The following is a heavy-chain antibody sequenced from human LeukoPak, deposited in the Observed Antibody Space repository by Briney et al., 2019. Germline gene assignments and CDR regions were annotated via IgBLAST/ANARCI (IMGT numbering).Heavy chain of an antibody. Sequence: GGSLRLSCAASGFTFSSYWMSWVRQAPGKGLEWVAFIRYDGSNQYYADSVKGRFTISRDNSKNTLYLQMNSLRAEDTAVYYCAKIGGGDYYYYYYMDVWGKGTTVTISS. CDR3: AKIGGGDYYYYYYMDV. J-gene: IGHJ6*03. CDR2: IRYDGSNQ. D-gene: IGHD3-16*01. V-gene: IGHV3-30*02. CDR1: GFTFSSYW.